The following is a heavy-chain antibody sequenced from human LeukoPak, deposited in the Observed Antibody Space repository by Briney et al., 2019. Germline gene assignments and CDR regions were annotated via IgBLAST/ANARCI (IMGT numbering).Heavy chain of an antibody. CDR3: AREVATMPGAFDI. CDR2: INPSGGST. J-gene: IGHJ3*02. D-gene: IGHD5-12*01. CDR1: GYTFTSYY. Sequence: ALVKVSCKASGYTFTSYYMHWVRQAPGQGLEWMGIINPSGGSTSYAQKFQGRVTMTRDTSTSTVYMELSSLRSEDTAVYYCAREVATMPGAFDIWGQGTMVTVSS. V-gene: IGHV1-46*01.